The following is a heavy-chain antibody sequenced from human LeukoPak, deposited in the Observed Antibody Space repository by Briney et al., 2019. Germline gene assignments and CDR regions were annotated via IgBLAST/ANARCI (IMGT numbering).Heavy chain of an antibody. CDR2: INPNSGGT. V-gene: IGHV1-2*02. CDR3: GRGLRYYYDSSGYTNWFDP. CDR1: GGTFSSYA. D-gene: IGHD3-22*01. Sequence: ASVKVSCKASGGTFSSYAISWVRQAPGQGLEWMGRINPNSGGTKYAQKFQGRVTMTRDTSSSTAYMELSRLRSDDTAVYYCGRGLRYYYDSSGYTNWFDPWGQGTLVTVSS. J-gene: IGHJ5*02.